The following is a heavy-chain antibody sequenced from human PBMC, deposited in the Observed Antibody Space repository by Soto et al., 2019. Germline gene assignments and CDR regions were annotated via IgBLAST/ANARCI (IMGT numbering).Heavy chain of an antibody. CDR3: AAGGGLPRYY. Sequence: QLQLQESGSGLVKPSQTLSLTCAVSGGSISSGGYSWSWIRQPPGKGLEWIGYIYHSWSTYYHPSLKSRDTISVDRFKTQFCLKLSSVTAADMAVYYCAAGGGLPRYYWGQGTLVTVSS. J-gene: IGHJ4*02. D-gene: IGHD5-12*01. CDR2: IYHSWST. V-gene: IGHV4-30-2*01. CDR1: GGSISSGGYS.